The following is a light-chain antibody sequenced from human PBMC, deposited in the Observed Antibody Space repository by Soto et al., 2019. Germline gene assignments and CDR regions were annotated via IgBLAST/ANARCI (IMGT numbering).Light chain of an antibody. Sequence: DIQMPQAPSSLSASVGDRVTITCRASQSIRNDLGWNQQKPGKAPKRLIYAASTLQNGVPSRFSGSGSGTEFTLTISSLQPEDFATYYCQHQNSYLALTLGGGTKVEIK. CDR1: QSIRND. CDR3: QHQNSYLALT. V-gene: IGKV1-17*01. CDR2: AAS. J-gene: IGKJ4*01.